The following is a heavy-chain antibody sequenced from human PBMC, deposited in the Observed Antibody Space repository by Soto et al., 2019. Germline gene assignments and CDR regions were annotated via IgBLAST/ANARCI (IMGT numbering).Heavy chain of an antibody. D-gene: IGHD5-12*01. CDR3: ARYYNSGHCSYFDN. Sequence: EVQLVESGGGVVRPGGSLRLSCEASGFTCDDYGMGWDRPATGKGLEWVSGMSWTGRSITEADAVKGRFTISRDSAKKFLYLQMKSLAAADTALSYWARYYNSGHCSYFDNLGEGTLVTVSS. CDR2: MSWTGRSI. CDR1: GFTCDDYG. J-gene: IGHJ4*02. V-gene: IGHV3-20*04.